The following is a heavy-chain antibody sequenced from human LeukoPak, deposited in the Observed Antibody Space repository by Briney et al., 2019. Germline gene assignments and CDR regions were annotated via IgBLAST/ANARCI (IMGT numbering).Heavy chain of an antibody. J-gene: IGHJ6*04. D-gene: IGHD3-3*01. CDR3: ARVTSANYDFWSGYRPLGV. CDR1: GGTFSSYA. V-gene: IGHV1-69*13. CDR2: IIPIFGTA. Sequence: GASVKVSCKASGGTFSSYAISWVRQAPGQGLEWMGGIIPIFGTANYAQKFQGRVTITADESTSTAYMELSSLRSDDTAVYYCARVTSANYDFWSGYRPLGVWGKGTTVTVSS.